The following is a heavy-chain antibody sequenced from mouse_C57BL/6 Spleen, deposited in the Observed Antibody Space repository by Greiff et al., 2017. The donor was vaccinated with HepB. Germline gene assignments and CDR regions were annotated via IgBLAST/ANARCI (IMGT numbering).Heavy chain of an antibody. V-gene: IGHV1-18*01. CDR3: ARWRIHYYGSSYYAMDY. CDR1: GYTFTDYN. D-gene: IGHD1-1*01. Sequence: EVQLQQSGPELVKPGASVKIPCKASGYTFTDYNMDWVKQSHGKSLEWIGDINPNNGGTIYNQKFKGKATLTVDKSSSTAYMELRSLTSEDTAVYYCARWRIHYYGSSYYAMDYWGQGTSVTVSS. J-gene: IGHJ4*01. CDR2: INPNNGGT.